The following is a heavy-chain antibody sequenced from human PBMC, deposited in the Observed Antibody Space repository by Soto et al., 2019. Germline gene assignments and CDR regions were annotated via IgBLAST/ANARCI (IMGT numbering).Heavy chain of an antibody. CDR1: GFIFSNYV. CDR2: ISDSGGTS. D-gene: IGHD1-26*01. J-gene: IGHJ4*02. V-gene: IGHV3-23*04. Sequence: EVQLVDSGGGLVQPGGSLRLSCAASGFIFSNYVMSWVRQAPGKGLGRVSSISDSGGTSYYADSVKGRFTISRDNSKNTLYLQMNSLRAEDTAIYYCAKRPRALLTFDYWGQGTLVTVSS. CDR3: AKRPRALLTFDY.